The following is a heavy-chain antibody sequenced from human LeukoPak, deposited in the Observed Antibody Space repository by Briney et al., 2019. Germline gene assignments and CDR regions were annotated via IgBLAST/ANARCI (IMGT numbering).Heavy chain of an antibody. D-gene: IGHD4-23*01. Sequence: AGGSLRLSCAASGFTFSSYSMNWVRQAPGKGLEWVSSISSSSSYIYYADSVKGRFTIPRDNAKNSLYLQMNSLRAEDTAVYYCARDRDPNYGGYGGNDAFDIWGQGTMVTVSS. CDR1: GFTFSSYS. CDR3: ARDRDPNYGGYGGNDAFDI. J-gene: IGHJ3*02. V-gene: IGHV3-21*01. CDR2: ISSSSSYI.